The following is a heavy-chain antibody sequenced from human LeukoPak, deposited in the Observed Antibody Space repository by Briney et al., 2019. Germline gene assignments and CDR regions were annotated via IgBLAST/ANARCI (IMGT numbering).Heavy chain of an antibody. CDR1: GFTFSSYV. D-gene: IGHD3/OR15-3a*01. CDR3: VRDLDWGAFDV. Sequence: GGSLRLSCAASGFTFSSYVMHWVRQAPGKVLEWVAIISYDGSNEYYADSVMGRFTISRDNRKSTVSLQMNSLRAEDTALYYCVRDLDWGAFDVWGQGRMVTVSS. J-gene: IGHJ3*01. CDR2: ISYDGSNE. V-gene: IGHV3-30*04.